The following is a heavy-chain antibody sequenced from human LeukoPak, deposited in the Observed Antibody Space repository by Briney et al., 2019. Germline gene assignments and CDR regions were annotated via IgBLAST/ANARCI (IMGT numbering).Heavy chain of an antibody. V-gene: IGHV3-23*01. CDR3: AKHRSRIAAVPYYYCYMDV. D-gene: IGHD6-25*01. J-gene: IGHJ6*03. Sequence: GGSLRLSCAASGFSFSRHAMSWVRQAPGKGLEWVSLNSGSGTATYYADSVKGRFTISRDNSKNTLFLQMDSLRAEDTAVYYCAKHRSRIAAVPYYYCYMDVWGKGPTVTVSS. CDR1: GFSFSRHA. CDR2: NSGSGTAT.